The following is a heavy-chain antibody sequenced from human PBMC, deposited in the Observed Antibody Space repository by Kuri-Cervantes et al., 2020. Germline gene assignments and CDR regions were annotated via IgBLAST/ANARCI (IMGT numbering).Heavy chain of an antibody. CDR1: GFTFSSYG. V-gene: IGHV3-30*18. J-gene: IGHJ6*02. CDR2: ISYDGSNK. Sequence: GGSLRLSCAASGFTFSSYGMHWVRQAPGKGLERVAVISYDGSNKYYADSVKGRFTISRDNSKNTLYLQMNSLRAEDTALYYCAKDILHYYGMDVWGQGTTVTVSS. CDR3: AKDILHYYGMDV.